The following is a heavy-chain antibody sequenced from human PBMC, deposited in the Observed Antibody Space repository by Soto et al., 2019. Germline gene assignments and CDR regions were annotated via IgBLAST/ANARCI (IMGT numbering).Heavy chain of an antibody. CDR2: ISSDANHI. CDR1: GFSFGGYA. D-gene: IGHD3-16*01. J-gene: IGHJ5*02. V-gene: IGHV3-30-3*01. Sequence: QVQLVESGGGVVQPGRSLRLSCEASGFSFGGYALHWVRQPPGKGLEWVAAISSDANHISYADSVGGRFTLSRDNSMNTLYLQMNSLRPEVTATYFCARDRRGDDPGGCFDPWGQGTLVAVSS. CDR3: ARDRRGDDPGGCFDP.